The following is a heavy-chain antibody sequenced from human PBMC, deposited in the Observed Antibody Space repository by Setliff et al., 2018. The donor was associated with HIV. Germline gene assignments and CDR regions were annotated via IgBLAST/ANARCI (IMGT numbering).Heavy chain of an antibody. J-gene: IGHJ6*03. CDR1: GGSISGYY. CDR2: INHSGST. V-gene: IGHV4-34*01. CDR3: ARGARLLAAYSDRWDYFYMAV. D-gene: IGHD1-26*01. Sequence: SETLSLTCTVSGGSISGYYWIWIRQPPGKGLEWIGEINHSGSTHYNPSLKSRFIISVDTSKNQFSLKVNSMTAADTAVYYCARGARLLAAYSDRWDYFYMAVWGKGTTVTVSS.